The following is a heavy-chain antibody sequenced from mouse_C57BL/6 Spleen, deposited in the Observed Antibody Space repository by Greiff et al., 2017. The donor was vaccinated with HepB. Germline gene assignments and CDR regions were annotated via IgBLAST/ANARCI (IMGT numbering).Heavy chain of an antibody. CDR3: ARDGSRGRYFDV. Sequence: QVQLQQPGAELVMPGASVKLSCKASGYTFTSYWMHWVKQRPGQGLEWIGEIDPSDSYTNYNQKFKGKYTLTVDKSSSTAYMQLSSLTSEDSAVYYCARDGSRGRYFDVWGTGTTVTVSS. D-gene: IGHD1-1*01. CDR2: IDPSDSYT. CDR1: GYTFTSYW. J-gene: IGHJ1*03. V-gene: IGHV1-69*01.